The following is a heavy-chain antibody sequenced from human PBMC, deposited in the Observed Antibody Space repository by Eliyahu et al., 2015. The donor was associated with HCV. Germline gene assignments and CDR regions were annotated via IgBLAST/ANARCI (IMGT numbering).Heavy chain of an antibody. CDR1: GFTFSNYA. V-gene: IGHV3-23*01. J-gene: IGHJ6*02. CDR2: ISGSGGST. CDR3: AKALWFGGGAYYYYGMDV. Sequence: GFTFSNYAMSWVRQAPGKGLEWVSVISGSGGSTYYADSVKGRFTISRDNSKNTLYLQMNSLRAEDTAVYYCAKALWFGGGAYYYYGMDVWGQGTTVTVSS. D-gene: IGHD3-10*01.